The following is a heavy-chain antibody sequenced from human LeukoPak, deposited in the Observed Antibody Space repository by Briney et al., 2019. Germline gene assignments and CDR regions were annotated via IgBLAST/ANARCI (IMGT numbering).Heavy chain of an antibody. CDR3: ASLCYDILTGYYSA. CDR1: GGSFSGYY. V-gene: IGHV4-34*01. CDR2: INHSGST. J-gene: IGHJ5*02. D-gene: IGHD3-9*01. Sequence: SETLSLTCAVYGGSFSGYYWSWIRQPPGKGLEWIGEINHSGSTNYNPSLKSRVTISVDTSKNQFSLKLSSVTAADTAVYYCASLCYDILTGYYSAWGQGTLVTVSS.